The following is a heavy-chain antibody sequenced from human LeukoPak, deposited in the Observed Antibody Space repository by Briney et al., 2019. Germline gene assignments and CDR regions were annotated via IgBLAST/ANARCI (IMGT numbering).Heavy chain of an antibody. D-gene: IGHD3-22*01. V-gene: IGHV1-46*01. J-gene: IGHJ4*02. Sequence: ASVKVSCKATGYGITSYFLHWVRQAPGQGLEWMGIINPSGGSTNYAQKFQGRVTMARDTSTSTVYMELSSLRSEDTAVYYCARTNYNDSSAYYDYWGQGSLVTVSS. CDR2: INPSGGST. CDR1: GYGITSYF. CDR3: ARTNYNDSSAYYDY.